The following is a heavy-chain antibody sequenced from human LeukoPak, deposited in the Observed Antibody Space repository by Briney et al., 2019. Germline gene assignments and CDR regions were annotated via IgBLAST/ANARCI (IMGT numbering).Heavy chain of an antibody. V-gene: IGHV4-59*01. Sequence: HSETLSLTCTVSGGSISSYYWSWIRQPPGKGLEWIGYIYYSGSTNYNPSLKSRVTISVDTSKNQFSLKLSSVTAADTAVYYCARDPVYIEYCSGGSCYGSLDYWGQGTLVTVSS. D-gene: IGHD2-15*01. CDR1: GGSISSYY. J-gene: IGHJ4*02. CDR3: ARDPVYIEYCSGGSCYGSLDY. CDR2: IYYSGST.